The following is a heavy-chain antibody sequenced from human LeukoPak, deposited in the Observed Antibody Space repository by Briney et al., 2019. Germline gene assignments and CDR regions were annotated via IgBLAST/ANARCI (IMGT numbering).Heavy chain of an antibody. CDR2: ISAYNGNT. CDR1: GYTFTSYG. CDR3: ARPANYYDIQPGDY. Sequence: GASVKVSCKASGYTFTSYGISWVRQAPGQGLEWVGWISAYNGNTNYAQKLQGRVTMTTDTSTSTDYMELRSLRSDDTAVYYCARPANYYDIQPGDYWGQGTLVTVSS. V-gene: IGHV1-18*01. J-gene: IGHJ4*02. D-gene: IGHD3-22*01.